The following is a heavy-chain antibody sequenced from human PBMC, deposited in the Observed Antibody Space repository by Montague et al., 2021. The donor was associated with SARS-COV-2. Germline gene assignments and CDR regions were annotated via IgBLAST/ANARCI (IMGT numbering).Heavy chain of an antibody. D-gene: IGHD2-21*01. CDR3: ARPSMVSRNYYYYGIDV. Sequence: SETLSLTCIVSGGSITSFYWGWIRQPPGKGLEWIGYIYHSGTTHYSPSLKSRVAISLDTSKNQFSLTLNSVTAADTAVYYCARPSMVSRNYYYYGIDVWGQGTTVTVSS. CDR1: GGSITSFY. J-gene: IGHJ6*02. CDR2: IYHSGTT. V-gene: IGHV4-59*01.